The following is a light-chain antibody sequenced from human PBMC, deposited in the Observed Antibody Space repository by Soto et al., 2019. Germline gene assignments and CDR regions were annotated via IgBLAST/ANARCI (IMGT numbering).Light chain of an antibody. J-gene: IGKJ1*01. V-gene: IGKV4-1*01. Sequence: DIVMTQSPDSLAVSLGERATINCKSSQNILYNSNNRNYLAWYQQKPGQPPKLLIYWASTRESGVPDRFSGSGSGTDFTLTISSLQAEDVAVYYCQQYYSLGTFGQGTKVEIK. CDR1: QNILYNSNNRNY. CDR3: QQYYSLGT. CDR2: WAS.